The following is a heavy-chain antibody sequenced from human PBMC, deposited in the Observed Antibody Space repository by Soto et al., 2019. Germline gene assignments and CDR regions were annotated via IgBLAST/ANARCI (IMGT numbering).Heavy chain of an antibody. CDR2: INHSGST. CDR3: ARVDHRGYFSVLTDF. D-gene: IGHD3-10*02. V-gene: IGHV4-34*01. CDR1: GGSFSGYY. J-gene: IGHJ4*02. Sequence: PSETLSLTCAVYGGSFSGYYWSWIRQPPGKGLEWIGEINHSGSTNYNPSLKSRVTISADTSRNQFSLSLSSLTAADTAVYYCARVDHRGYFSVLTDFWGQGILVTVS.